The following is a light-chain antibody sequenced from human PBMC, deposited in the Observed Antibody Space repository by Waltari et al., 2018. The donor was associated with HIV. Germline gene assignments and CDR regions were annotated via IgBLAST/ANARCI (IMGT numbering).Light chain of an antibody. J-gene: IGLJ3*02. CDR1: DKNVGHEG. V-gene: IGLV10-54*01. CDR2: RGG. CDR3: SAWDSSLSEWV. Sequence: AGLTQPSSVSKGLGQNVTLTCTGNDKNVGHEGAGWLLRHEGHPPEVLSYRGGARPAGISQKYSASRSGNTASMTVTGLRVHDEAVYYCSAWDSSLSEWVFGGGTKLTVL.